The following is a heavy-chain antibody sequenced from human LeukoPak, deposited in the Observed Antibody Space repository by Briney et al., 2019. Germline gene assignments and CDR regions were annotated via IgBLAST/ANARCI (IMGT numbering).Heavy chain of an antibody. D-gene: IGHD3-10*01. CDR2: INPNSGGT. CDR3: AREGLTARSSPGAFDI. CDR1: GYTFTGYY. V-gene: IGHV1-2*04. Sequence: VSVKVSCKASGYTFTGYYMHWVRQAPGQGLEWMGWINPNSGGTNYAQKFQGWVTMTRDTSISTAYMELSRLSSDDTAVYYCAREGLTARSSPGAFDIWGQGTMVTVSS. J-gene: IGHJ3*02.